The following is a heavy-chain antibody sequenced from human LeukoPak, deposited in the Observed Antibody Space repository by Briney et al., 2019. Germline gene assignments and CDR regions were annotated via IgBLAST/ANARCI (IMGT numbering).Heavy chain of an antibody. CDR3: ARDRSIAAGHFDY. J-gene: IGHJ4*02. Sequence: GGSLRLSCEASGFTFGSHAMSWVRQAPGKGLEWVANIKQDGSEKYYVDSVKGRFTISRDNAKNSLYLQLNSLRAEDTAVYYCARDRSIAAGHFDYWGQGTLVTVSS. CDR2: IKQDGSEK. V-gene: IGHV3-7*01. CDR1: GFTFGSHA. D-gene: IGHD6-13*01.